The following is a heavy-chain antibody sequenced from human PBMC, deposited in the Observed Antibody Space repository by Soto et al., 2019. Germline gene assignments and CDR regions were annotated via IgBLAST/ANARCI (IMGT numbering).Heavy chain of an antibody. V-gene: IGHV3-23*01. D-gene: IGHD3-10*01. CDR2: ISDSGDST. J-gene: IGHJ4*02. CDR3: AKDGFSGSGKYYFDY. Sequence: EVHLLESGGGLVQPGGSLRLSCAASGFTFSNYAMNWVRQAPGKGLEWVSVISDSGDSTYYADSVKGRFTISRYKAKNTLYLHMHSLTAEDTAVYYCAKDGFSGSGKYYFDYWGQGTLVTVSS. CDR1: GFTFSNYA.